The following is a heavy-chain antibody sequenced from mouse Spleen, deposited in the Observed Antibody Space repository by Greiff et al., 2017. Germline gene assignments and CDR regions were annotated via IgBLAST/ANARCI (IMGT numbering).Heavy chain of an antibody. D-gene: IGHD2-4*01. CDR1: GYSITSGYY. CDR2: ISYDGSN. J-gene: IGHJ4*01. CDR3: ARDRGLYHDYDGDYYAMDY. V-gene: IGHV3-6*02. Sequence: VQLQQSGPGLVKPSQSLSLTCSVTGYSITSGYYWNWIRQFPGNKLEWMGYISYDGSNNYNPSLKNRISITRDTSKNQFFLKLNSVTTEDTATYYCARDRGLYHDYDGDYYAMDYWGQGTSVTVSS.